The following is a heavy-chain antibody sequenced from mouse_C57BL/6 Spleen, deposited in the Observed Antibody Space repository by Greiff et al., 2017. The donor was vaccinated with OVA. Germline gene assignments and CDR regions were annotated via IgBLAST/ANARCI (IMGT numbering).Heavy chain of an antibody. V-gene: IGHV5-4*01. CDR3: ARDEGYGRTVDY. CDR1: GFTFSSYA. Sequence: EVMLVESGGGLVKPGGSLKLSCAASGFTFSSYAMSWVRQTPEKRLEWVATISDGGSYTYYPDNVKGRFTISRDNAKNNLYLQMSHLKSEDTAMDYCARDEGYGRTVDYWGQGTLVTASA. D-gene: IGHD1-1*01. J-gene: IGHJ3*01. CDR2: ISDGGSYT.